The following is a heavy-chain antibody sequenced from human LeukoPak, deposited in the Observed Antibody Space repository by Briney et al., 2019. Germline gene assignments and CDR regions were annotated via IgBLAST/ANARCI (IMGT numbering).Heavy chain of an antibody. CDR1: GFAFRSYD. J-gene: IGHJ6*02. D-gene: IGHD6-19*01. CDR3: ARAAYSSGWYHYGMDV. CDR2: IGTAGDT. Sequence: GGSLRLSCAASGFAFRSYDMHWVRQAIGKGLEWVSAIGTAGDTYYPGSVKGRFTISRENAKNSLYLQMNSLRAGDTAVYYCARAAYSSGWYHYGMDVWGQGTTVTVSS. V-gene: IGHV3-13*01.